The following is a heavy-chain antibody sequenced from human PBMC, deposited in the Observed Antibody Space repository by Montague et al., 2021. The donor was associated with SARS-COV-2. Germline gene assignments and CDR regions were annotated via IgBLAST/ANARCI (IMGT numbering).Heavy chain of an antibody. Sequence: SETLSLTCAVYSGSFSGYYWTWIRQPPGKGLEWIGEINHTGSATYNSSLKSRVTLSVDTSKNQFSLKLQSVTAADTAVYFCAKDVALSVAALDSWGQGTLVTVSS. CDR1: SGSFSGYY. CDR2: INHTGSA. V-gene: IGHV4-34*01. J-gene: IGHJ4*02. CDR3: AKDVALSVAALDS. D-gene: IGHD6-19*01.